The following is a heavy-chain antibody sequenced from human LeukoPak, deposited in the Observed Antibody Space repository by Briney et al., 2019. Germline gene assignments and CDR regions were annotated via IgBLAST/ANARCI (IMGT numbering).Heavy chain of an antibody. CDR2: ISGSGGSK. D-gene: IGHD6-19*01. CDR1: GFTFSSYA. CDR3: ANKGVPIGSGWYAY. Sequence: GGSLRLSCAVSGFTFSSYAMSWVRQAPGKGLEWVSGISGSGGSKYYADSVKGRFIISRDNSKNTLYLQMNTLRVEDTAVYYCANKGVPIGSGWYAYWGQGTLVTVSS. J-gene: IGHJ4*02. V-gene: IGHV3-23*01.